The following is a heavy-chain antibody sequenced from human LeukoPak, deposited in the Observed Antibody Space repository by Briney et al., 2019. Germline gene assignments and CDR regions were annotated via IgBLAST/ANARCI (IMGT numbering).Heavy chain of an antibody. D-gene: IGHD6-19*01. Sequence: GGSLRLSCAASGFTFSNYGIHWVRQAPGKRLEWVTAISYDGSYKYYVDSVKGRFTISRDNSKNMLFLQMNSLRTEDTAVYYCAKTYSSGWWDLDYWGQGTLVTVSS. CDR1: GFTFSNYG. V-gene: IGHV3-30*18. CDR3: AKTYSSGWWDLDY. CDR2: ISYDGSYK. J-gene: IGHJ4*02.